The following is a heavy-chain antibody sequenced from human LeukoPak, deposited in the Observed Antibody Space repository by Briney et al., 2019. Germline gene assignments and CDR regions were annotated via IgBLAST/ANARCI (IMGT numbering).Heavy chain of an antibody. V-gene: IGHV1-69*04. J-gene: IGHJ4*02. CDR1: GGTFSSYA. D-gene: IGHD3-10*01. CDR2: IIPILGIA. CDR3: ARDPYYYGSGIY. Sequence: SVTVSCKASGGTFSSYAISWVRQAPGQGLEWMGRIIPILGIANYAQKFQGRVTITADKSTSTAYMELSSLRSEDTAVYYCARDPYYYGSGIYWGQGTLVTVSS.